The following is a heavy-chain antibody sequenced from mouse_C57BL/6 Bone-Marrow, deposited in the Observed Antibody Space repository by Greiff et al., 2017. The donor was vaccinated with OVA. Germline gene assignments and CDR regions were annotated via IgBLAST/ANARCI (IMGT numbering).Heavy chain of an antibody. V-gene: IGHV1-15*01. J-gene: IGHJ4*01. CDR3: TTLLLRSPYAMDY. Sequence: QVQLQQSGAELVRPGASVTLSCKASGYTFTDYEMHWVKQTPVHGLEWIGVIDPETGGTAYNQKFKGKAILTANKSSSTAYMELRSLTSEDSAVYYCTTLLLRSPYAMDYWGQGTSVTVSS. CDR2: IDPETGGT. CDR1: GYTFTDYE. D-gene: IGHD1-1*01.